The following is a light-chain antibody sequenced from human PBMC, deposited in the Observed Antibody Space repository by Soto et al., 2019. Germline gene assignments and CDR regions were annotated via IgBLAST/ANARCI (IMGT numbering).Light chain of an antibody. J-gene: IGKJ1*01. CDR1: QSISSW. CDR2: DAS. CDR3: HQYNSYFQT. Sequence: DIQMTQSPSTLSASVGDRVTITCRASQSISSWLAWYQQKPGKAPKLLIYDASSLESGVPSRFSGSAAGTDSTLSISSLQPDDFATYYCHQYNSYFQTFGQGTKVDIK. V-gene: IGKV1-5*01.